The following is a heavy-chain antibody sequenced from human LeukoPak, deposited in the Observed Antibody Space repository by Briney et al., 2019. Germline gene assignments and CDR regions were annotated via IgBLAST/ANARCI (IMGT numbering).Heavy chain of an antibody. CDR1: GYSFTSYW. CDR2: IYPGDSDT. D-gene: IGHD4-17*01. V-gene: IGHV5-51*01. Sequence: GESLKISCKGSGYSFTSYWIGWVRQMPGKGLEWMGVIYPGDSDTRYSPSFQGQVTISADKSISTAYLQWSSLKASDTAMYYCAGPVYGDYDRGAFDIWGQGTMVTVSS. CDR3: AGPVYGDYDRGAFDI. J-gene: IGHJ3*02.